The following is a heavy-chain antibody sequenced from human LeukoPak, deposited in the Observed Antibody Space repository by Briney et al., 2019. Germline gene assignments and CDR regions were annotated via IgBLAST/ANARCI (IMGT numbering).Heavy chain of an antibody. CDR3: TRVGDYGGNWAWYFDL. D-gene: IGHD4-23*01. V-gene: IGHV3-74*01. Sequence: PGGSLRLSCAASGFTFSSYWMHWVRQAPGKGLVWVSRIKSDGGNTNYADSVKGRFTISRDNAKNTLYLQMNSLRAEDTAVYYCTRVGDYGGNWAWYFDLWGRGTLVTVSS. CDR1: GFTFSSYW. CDR2: IKSDGGNT. J-gene: IGHJ2*01.